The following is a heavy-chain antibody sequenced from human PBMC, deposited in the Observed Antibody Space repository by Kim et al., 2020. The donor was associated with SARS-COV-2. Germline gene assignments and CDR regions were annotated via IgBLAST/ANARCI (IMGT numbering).Heavy chain of an antibody. CDR1: GFTFDDYA. CDR3: ATHQYDSSGYPHYYYYYGIDV. Sequence: GGSLRLSCAASGFTFDDYAMHWVRQAPGKGLEWVSLISGDGGSTYYADSVKGRFTISRDNSKNSLYLQMNSLRTEDTALYYCATHQYDSSGYPHYYYYYGIDVWGQGTTVTVSS. V-gene: IGHV3-43*02. D-gene: IGHD3-22*01. J-gene: IGHJ6*02. CDR2: ISGDGGST.